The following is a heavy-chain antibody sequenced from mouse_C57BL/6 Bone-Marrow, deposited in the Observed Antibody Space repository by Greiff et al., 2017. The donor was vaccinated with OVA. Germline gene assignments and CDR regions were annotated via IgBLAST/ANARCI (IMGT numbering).Heavy chain of an antibody. J-gene: IGHJ4*01. CDR2: IYPGSGST. V-gene: IGHV1-55*01. Sequence: QVQLQQPGAELVKPGASVKMSCKASGYTFTSYWITWVKQRPGQGLEWIGDIYPGSGSTSYNEKFKSKATLTVDTSSSTAYMQLSSLTSEDSAVYYCARGEGDYAMDYWGQGTSVTVSS. CDR1: GYTFTSYW. CDR3: ARGEGDYAMDY.